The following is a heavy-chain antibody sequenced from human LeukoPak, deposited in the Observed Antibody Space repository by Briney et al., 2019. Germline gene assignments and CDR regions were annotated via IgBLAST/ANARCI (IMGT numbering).Heavy chain of an antibody. CDR1: GGSISSHY. CDR2: IYYSGST. V-gene: IGHV4-59*11. CDR3: ARGIQLWHRPRGFDY. Sequence: SETLSLTCTVSGGSISSHYWSWIRQPPGKGLEWIGYIYYSGSTNYNPSLKSRVTISVDTSKNQFSLKLSSVTAADTAVYYCARGIQLWHRPRGFDYWGQGTLVTVSS. D-gene: IGHD5-18*01. J-gene: IGHJ4*02.